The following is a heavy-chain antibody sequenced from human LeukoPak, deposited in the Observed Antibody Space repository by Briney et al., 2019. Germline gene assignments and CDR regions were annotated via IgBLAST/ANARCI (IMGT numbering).Heavy chain of an antibody. CDR2: IYYSGST. V-gene: IGHV4-39*07. CDR1: GGSISSSSYY. J-gene: IGHJ4*02. D-gene: IGHD3-10*01. Sequence: PSETLSLTCTVSGGSISSSSYYWGWIRQPPGKGLEWIGSIYYSGSTYYNPSLKSRVTISVDTSKNQFSLKLSSVTAADTAVYYCARVDYYGSGSYSNWGQGTLVTVSS. CDR3: ARVDYYGSGSYSN.